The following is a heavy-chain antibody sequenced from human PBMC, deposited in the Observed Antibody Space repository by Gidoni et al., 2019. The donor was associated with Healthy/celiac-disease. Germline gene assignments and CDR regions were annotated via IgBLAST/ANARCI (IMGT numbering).Heavy chain of an antibody. Sequence: EVQLVESGGGLVQPGGSLRLSCAASGFTVSSNYMSWVRQAPGKGLEWVSVIYSGGSTYYADSVKGRFTISRDNSKNTLYLQMNSLRAEDTAVYYCARLEGYYDPNWFDPWGQGTLVTVSS. CDR3: ARLEGYYDPNWFDP. J-gene: IGHJ5*02. D-gene: IGHD3-22*01. CDR2: IYSGGST. CDR1: GFTVSSNY. V-gene: IGHV3-66*02.